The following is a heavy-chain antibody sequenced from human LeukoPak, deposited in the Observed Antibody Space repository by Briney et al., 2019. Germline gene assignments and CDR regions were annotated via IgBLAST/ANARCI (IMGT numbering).Heavy chain of an antibody. J-gene: IGHJ4*02. CDR3: AIRVDTAMVRDY. D-gene: IGHD5-18*01. Sequence: GGSLRLSCVDSGFTFSNYAMNWVRQAPGKGLEWVSAISGSGGSTYYADSVKGRFTISRDNSKNTLYMQMNSLRAEDTPLYYCAIRVDTAMVRDYWGQGTLVTVSS. V-gene: IGHV3-23*01. CDR2: ISGSGGST. CDR1: GFTFSNYA.